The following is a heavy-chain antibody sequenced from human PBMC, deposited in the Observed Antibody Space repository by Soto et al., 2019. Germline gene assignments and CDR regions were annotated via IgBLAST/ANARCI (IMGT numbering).Heavy chain of an antibody. CDR1: GGSSSSGGYS. Sequence: TLSITCAVSGGSSSSGGYSWSWIRQPPGKGLEWIGYIYHSGSTYYNPSLKSRVTISVDRSKNQFSLKLSSVTAADTAVYYCARERYYYDSSGYYSNAFDIWGQGTMVTVSS. J-gene: IGHJ3*02. CDR2: IYHSGST. D-gene: IGHD3-22*01. V-gene: IGHV4-30-2*01. CDR3: ARERYYYDSSGYYSNAFDI.